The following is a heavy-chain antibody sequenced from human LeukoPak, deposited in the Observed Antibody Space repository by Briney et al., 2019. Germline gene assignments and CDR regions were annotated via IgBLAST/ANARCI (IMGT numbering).Heavy chain of an antibody. CDR3: ARDFDYYDSSGYYDY. V-gene: IGHV3-74*01. Sequence: PGGSLRLSCAASGFTFSAYWMHWVRQAPGKGLVWVSRVKYDGSTTTYADSVKGRFTISRDNAENILYLQMNSLRAEDTAVYYCARDFDYYDSSGYYDYWGQGTLVTVSS. J-gene: IGHJ4*02. CDR1: GFTFSAYW. D-gene: IGHD3-22*01. CDR2: VKYDGSTT.